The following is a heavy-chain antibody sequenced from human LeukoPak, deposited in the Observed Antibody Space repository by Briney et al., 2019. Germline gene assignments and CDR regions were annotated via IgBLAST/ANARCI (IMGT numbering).Heavy chain of an antibody. Sequence: SQTLSLTCTVSGGSISSGDYYWSWIRQPSGKGLEWIGYIYYSGSTYYNPSLKSRVTISVDTSKNQFSLKLSSVTAADTAVYYCASTISTSPGWFDPWGQGTLVTVSS. CDR2: IYYSGST. V-gene: IGHV4-30-4*08. D-gene: IGHD3-3*01. J-gene: IGHJ5*02. CDR3: ASTISTSPGWFDP. CDR1: GGSISSGDYY.